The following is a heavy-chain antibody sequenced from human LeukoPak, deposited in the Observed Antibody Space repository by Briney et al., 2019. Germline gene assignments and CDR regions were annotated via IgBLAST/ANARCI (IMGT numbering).Heavy chain of an antibody. V-gene: IGHV3-11*01. D-gene: IGHD3-10*01. CDR1: GFTFSDHY. CDR3: ARAGLLWFGVDY. J-gene: IGHJ4*02. Sequence: GGCLRLSCAASGFTFSDHYMSWIRQAPGKGLEWVSYISNSGSTIYYADSVKGRFTISRDNAKNSVYLQMNSLRAEDAAVYYCARAGLLWFGVDYWGRGTLVTVSP. CDR2: ISNSGSTI.